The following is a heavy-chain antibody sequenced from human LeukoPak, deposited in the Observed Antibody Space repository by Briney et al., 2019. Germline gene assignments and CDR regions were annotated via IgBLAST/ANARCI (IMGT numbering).Heavy chain of an antibody. CDR3: ARREFAATSAFDI. V-gene: IGHV4-61*02. CDR2: IYTSGST. Sequence: SQTLSLTCTVSGGSISSGTYYWSWIRQPAGKGLEWIGRIYTSGSTNYSPSLTSRVTISRDTSKNQISLNLSSVTAADTAVYYCARREFAATSAFDIWGQGTMVTVSS. D-gene: IGHD2-15*01. J-gene: IGHJ3*02. CDR1: GGSISSGTYY.